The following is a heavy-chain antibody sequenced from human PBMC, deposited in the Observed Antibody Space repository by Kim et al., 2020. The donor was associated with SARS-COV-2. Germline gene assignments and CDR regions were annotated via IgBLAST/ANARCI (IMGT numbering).Heavy chain of an antibody. Sequence: ADYVKGRFTISRDNAKNSLYLQMNSLRAEDTALYYCAKDIGVYGSGSYWDYWGQGTLVTVSS. CDR3: AKDIGVYGSGSYWDY. V-gene: IGHV3-9*01. J-gene: IGHJ4*02. D-gene: IGHD3-10*01.